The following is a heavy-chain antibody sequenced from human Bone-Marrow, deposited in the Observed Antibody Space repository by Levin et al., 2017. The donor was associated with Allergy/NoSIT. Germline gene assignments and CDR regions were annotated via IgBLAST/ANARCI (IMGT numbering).Heavy chain of an antibody. CDR2: FDPEEDET. CDR3: VDDLVLHSKPEY. CDR1: GYTLNEVA. J-gene: IGHJ4*02. D-gene: IGHD1-1*01. V-gene: IGHV1-24*01. Sequence: ASVKVSCKVSGYTLNEVAMHWVRQAPGKGLEWMGGFDPEEDETIFAENFQGRVTLTEDTSADTAYMELRSLRSADTAVYYCVDDLVLHSKPEYWGQGSLVTVSS.